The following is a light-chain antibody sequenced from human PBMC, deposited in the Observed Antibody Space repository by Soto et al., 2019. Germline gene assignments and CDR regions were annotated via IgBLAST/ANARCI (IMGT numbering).Light chain of an antibody. CDR3: CSYAGDNRGI. CDR2: EAS. J-gene: IGLJ2*01. CDR1: SNNVGRYNL. Sequence: QSALTQPASVSGSPGQSITISCTGTSNNVGRYNLVSWYQQHPGKAPKLMIYEASKRPSGVSNRFSGSKSGNTASLTISGLQADDEADYYCCSYAGDNRGIFGGGTKVTVL. V-gene: IGLV2-23*01.